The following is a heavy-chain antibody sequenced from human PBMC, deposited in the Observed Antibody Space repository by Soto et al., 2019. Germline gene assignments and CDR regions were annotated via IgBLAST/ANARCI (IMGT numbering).Heavy chain of an antibody. CDR3: ARAPRVHAVTTLFDWYFDL. Sequence: QVKLVQSGAEVKKPGSSVKVSCKASGGTCSSYAISWVRQAPGQGLEWMGGIIPIFGTANYAQKFQGRVTITVDESTSTAYMERSSLRSEDTAVYYCARAPRVHAVTTLFDWYFDLWGRGTLVTVSS. CDR2: IIPIFGTA. V-gene: IGHV1-69*01. D-gene: IGHD4-17*01. J-gene: IGHJ2*01. CDR1: GGTCSSYA.